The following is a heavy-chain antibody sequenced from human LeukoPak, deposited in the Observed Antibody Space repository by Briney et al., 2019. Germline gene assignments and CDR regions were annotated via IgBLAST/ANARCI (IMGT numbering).Heavy chain of an antibody. J-gene: IGHJ6*03. D-gene: IGHD2-15*01. CDR1: GGTFSSYA. Sequence: GASVKVSCKASGGTFSSYAISWVRQAPGQGLEWMGGIIPIFGTANYAQKFQGRVTITTDESTSTAYMELSSLRSEDTAVYYCARGPAVYCSGGSCYSYRFYYYYMDVWGKGTTVTVSS. CDR2: IIPIFGTA. V-gene: IGHV1-69*05. CDR3: ARGPAVYCSGGSCYSYRFYYYYMDV.